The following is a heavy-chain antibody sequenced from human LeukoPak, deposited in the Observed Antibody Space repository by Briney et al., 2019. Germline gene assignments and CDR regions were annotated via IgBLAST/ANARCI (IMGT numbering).Heavy chain of an antibody. Sequence: QPGGSLRLSCAASGFTFDDYAMHWVRQAPGKGLEWVSGISWNSGSIGYADPVKGRFTISRDNAKNSLYLQMNSLRAEDTALYYCAKEYCSSTSCSGYFQHWGQGTLVTVSS. CDR1: GFTFDDYA. V-gene: IGHV3-9*01. J-gene: IGHJ1*01. D-gene: IGHD2-2*01. CDR2: ISWNSGSI. CDR3: AKEYCSSTSCSGYFQH.